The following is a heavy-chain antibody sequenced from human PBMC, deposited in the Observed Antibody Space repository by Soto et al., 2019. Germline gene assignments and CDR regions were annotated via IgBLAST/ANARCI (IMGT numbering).Heavy chain of an antibody. J-gene: IGHJ3*02. V-gene: IGHV3-23*01. Sequence: GGSLRLSCAASGFTFSIYAMSWVRQAPGKGLEWVSAISGSGGSTYYADSVKGRFTISRDNSMNTLYLQMNSLRAEDTAVYYCVRPHHEFSIFGVDHDAFDIWGQGTMVTVSS. CDR3: VRPHHEFSIFGVDHDAFDI. D-gene: IGHD3-3*02. CDR2: ISGSGGST. CDR1: GFTFSIYA.